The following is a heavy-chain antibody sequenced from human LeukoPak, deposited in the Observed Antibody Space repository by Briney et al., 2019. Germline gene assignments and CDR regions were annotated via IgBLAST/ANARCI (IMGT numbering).Heavy chain of an antibody. CDR1: GGSISSSSYY. CDR2: IYYSGST. J-gene: IGHJ6*02. CDR3: ARGRPNIIYYYYGMDV. Sequence: SETLSLTCTVSGGSISSSSYYWGWIRQPPGKGLEWIGSIYYSGSTYYNPSLKSRVTISVDTSKNQFSLKLSSVTAADTAVYYCARGRPNIIYYYYGMDVWGQGTTVTVSS. V-gene: IGHV4-39*01. D-gene: IGHD3-10*01.